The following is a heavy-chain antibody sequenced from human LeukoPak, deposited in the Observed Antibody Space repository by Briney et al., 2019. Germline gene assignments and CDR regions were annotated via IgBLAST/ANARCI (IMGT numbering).Heavy chain of an antibody. J-gene: IGHJ6*02. CDR2: IKQDGSEK. D-gene: IGHD6-13*01. Sequence: GGSLRLSCAASGFTFSSYWMSWVRQAPGKGLEWVANIKQDGSEKYYVDSVKGRFTISRDNAKNSLYLQVNSLRAEDTAVYYCARHRTWYSSSRRHYYYGMDVWGQGTTVTVSS. V-gene: IGHV3-7*01. CDR1: GFTFSSYW. CDR3: ARHRTWYSSSRRHYYYGMDV.